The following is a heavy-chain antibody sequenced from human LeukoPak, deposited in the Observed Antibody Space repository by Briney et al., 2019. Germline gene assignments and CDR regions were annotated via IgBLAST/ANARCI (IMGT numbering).Heavy chain of an antibody. D-gene: IGHD5-18*01. V-gene: IGHV3-53*01. CDR2: IYSGGST. CDR3: ARGGYSYGGYYFDY. CDR1: GFTLSSNY. J-gene: IGHJ4*02. Sequence: GGSLRLSCAASGFTLSSNYMSWVRQAPGKGLEWVSVIYSGGSTYYADPVKGRFTISRDNSKHTLYLQMNSLRAEDTAVYYCARGGYSYGGYYFDYWGQGTLVTVSS.